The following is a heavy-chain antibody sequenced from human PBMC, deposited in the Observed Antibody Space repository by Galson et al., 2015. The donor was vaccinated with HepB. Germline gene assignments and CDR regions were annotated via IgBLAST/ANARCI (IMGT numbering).Heavy chain of an antibody. J-gene: IGHJ4*02. Sequence: SVKVSCKASGYTFTSYDINWVRQATGQGLEWMGWMNPNSGNTVYAQKFKGKVTMTRNTSISTAYMEVSSLTSEDTAVYYCMRDGEWLVPEWGQGTLVTVSS. D-gene: IGHD6-19*01. CDR3: MRDGEWLVPE. CDR1: GYTFTSYD. V-gene: IGHV1-8*02. CDR2: MNPNSGNT.